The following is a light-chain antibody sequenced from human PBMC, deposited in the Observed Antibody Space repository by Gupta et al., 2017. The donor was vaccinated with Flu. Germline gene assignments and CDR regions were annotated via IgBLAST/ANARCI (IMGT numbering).Light chain of an antibody. CDR1: QGISSY. J-gene: IGKJ4*01. V-gene: IGKV1-9*01. CDR2: GAS. Sequence: PSFLSAPVGDRVTITCRASQGISSYLAWYQQKPGSAPKLLIYGASTLESGVPSRFSGGGSGTEFTLTISSLQPEDFATYYCQQLNAYPLTFGGGTKVEIK. CDR3: QQLNAYPLT.